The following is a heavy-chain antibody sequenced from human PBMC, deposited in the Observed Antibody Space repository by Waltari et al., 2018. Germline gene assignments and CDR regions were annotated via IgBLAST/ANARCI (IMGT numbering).Heavy chain of an antibody. J-gene: IGHJ6*02. CDR1: GGTFSSYA. V-gene: IGHV1-69*05. D-gene: IGHD2-2*02. CDR3: ARNLIVVVPAAIRVSYYGMDV. Sequence: QVQLVQSGAEVKKPGSSVKVSCKASGGTFSSYAISWVRQAPGQGLEWMGGIIPIFGTANYAQKLQGRVSITTDGSASTAYMELSSLRSEDTAVYYCARNLIVVVPAAIRVSYYGMDVWGQGTTVTVSS. CDR2: IIPIFGTA.